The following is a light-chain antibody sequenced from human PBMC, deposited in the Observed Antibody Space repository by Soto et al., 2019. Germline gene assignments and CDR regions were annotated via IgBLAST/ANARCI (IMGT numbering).Light chain of an antibody. V-gene: IGKV1-5*03. Sequence: DIQMTQSPSTLSASVGDRVTITCRASQSISNRLAWYQQKPGKAPKLLIYEASSLESGVPSRFSGSGSGTEFTLTISSLQPDDFATYYCQQYNAYSPRTFGQGTKVEI. CDR1: QSISNR. J-gene: IGKJ1*01. CDR3: QQYNAYSPRT. CDR2: EAS.